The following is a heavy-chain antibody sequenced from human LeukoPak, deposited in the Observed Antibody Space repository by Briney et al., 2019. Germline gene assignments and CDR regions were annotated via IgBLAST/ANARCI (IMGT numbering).Heavy chain of an antibody. D-gene: IGHD2-15*01. J-gene: IGHJ5*02. CDR2: ISAYNGNT. Sequence: GASVKVSCKASGYTFTSYGISWVRQAPGQGLEWMGWISAYNGNTNYAQKLQGRVTMTTDTSTSTAYMELRSLRSGDTAVYYCARDWGGSSDYRVWFDPWGQGTLVTVSS. V-gene: IGHV1-18*01. CDR1: GYTFTSYG. CDR3: ARDWGGSSDYRVWFDP.